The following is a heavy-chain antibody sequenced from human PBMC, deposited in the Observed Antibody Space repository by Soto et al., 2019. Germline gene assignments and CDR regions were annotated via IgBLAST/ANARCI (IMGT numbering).Heavy chain of an antibody. D-gene: IGHD3-22*01. Sequence: GGSLRLSCAVSGFTVSNNYMSWVRQAPGKGLEGVSVIYSGGYTAYGDSVKGRFTISRDNSKNTLYLQMNSLRAEDTATYYCVRDGLDYYDTERLYFDKWGQGTLVTVSS. CDR3: VRDGLDYYDTERLYFDK. V-gene: IGHV3-53*01. J-gene: IGHJ4*02. CDR1: GFTVSNNY. CDR2: IYSGGYT.